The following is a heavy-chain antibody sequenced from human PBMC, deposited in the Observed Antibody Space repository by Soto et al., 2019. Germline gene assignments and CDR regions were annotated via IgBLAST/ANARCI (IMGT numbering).Heavy chain of an antibody. D-gene: IGHD6-6*01. CDR3: ARVRYRYSSSSFYYYGMDV. CDR2: ISSSSSYI. Sequence: GGSLRLSCAASGFTFSSYSMNWVRQAPGKGLEWVSSISSSSSYIYYADSVKGRFTISRDNAKNSLYLQMNSLRAEDTAVYYCARVRYRYSSSSFYYYGMDVWGQGTTVTVSS. CDR1: GFTFSSYS. J-gene: IGHJ6*02. V-gene: IGHV3-21*01.